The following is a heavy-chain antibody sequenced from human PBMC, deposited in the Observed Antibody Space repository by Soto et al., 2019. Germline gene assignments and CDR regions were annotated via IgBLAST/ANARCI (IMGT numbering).Heavy chain of an antibody. CDR1: GYNFSNGF. CDR3: EKKSDYDSGGYNHLTLDVFDI. V-gene: IGHV5-10-1*01. J-gene: IGHJ3*02. Sequence: GDALNICCKFAGYNFSNGFISVGREMAGKFLWWMWLIDPTDSYVNYSPSFQGHVTISVDKSISTAYLQWSSLKASDTAMYYCEKKSDYDSGGYNHLTLDVFDIWGQGTVVTVSS. CDR2: IDPTDSYV. D-gene: IGHD3-22*01.